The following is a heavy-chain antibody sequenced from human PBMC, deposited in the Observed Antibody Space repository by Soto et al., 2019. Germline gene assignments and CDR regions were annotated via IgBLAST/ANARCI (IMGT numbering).Heavy chain of an antibody. J-gene: IGHJ4*01. D-gene: IGHD5-18*01. CDR1: GDSIRNYY. V-gene: IGHV4-59*01. Sequence: PXETLSLNCTVSGDSIRNYYWSWIRQPPGKGLEYIGYIFYSGSTNYNPSLKSRVAISVDTSRNQFALKLRSVTAADTATYYCARVKRGYSYGSIIDFWGRGSLVTVSS. CDR2: IFYSGST. CDR3: ARVKRGYSYGSIIDF.